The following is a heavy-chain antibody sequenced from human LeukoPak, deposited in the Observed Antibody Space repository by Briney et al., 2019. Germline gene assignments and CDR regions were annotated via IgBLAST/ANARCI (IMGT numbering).Heavy chain of an antibody. Sequence: GGSLRLSCATSGFTFDEYGMSWVRQAPGKGLEWVSGINWNGGSTGYADSVKGRFTISRDNANNSLHLQMNSLRAEDTALYYCARDHGSYYQGPDDYWGQGTLVTVSS. CDR3: ARDHGSYYQGPDDY. V-gene: IGHV3-20*04. J-gene: IGHJ4*02. CDR2: INWNGGST. D-gene: IGHD1-26*01. CDR1: GFTFDEYG.